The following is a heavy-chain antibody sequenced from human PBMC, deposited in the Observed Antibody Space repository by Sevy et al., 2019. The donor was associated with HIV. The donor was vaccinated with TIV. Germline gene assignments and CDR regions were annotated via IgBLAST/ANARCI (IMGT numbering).Heavy chain of an antibody. J-gene: IGHJ6*02. CDR3: ARDPQGHSGRDQSGMDV. CDR1: GFTFSSYN. V-gene: IGHV3-48*02. D-gene: IGHD6-19*01. CDR2: IASSSSAK. Sequence: GGCLRLSCAASGFTFSSYNLNCVRQAPGKGLEWVSYIASSSSAKYYADSVKGRFTISRDNAKNSLYLQMNSLRDDDMALYYCARDPQGHSGRDQSGMDVWGQGTSVTVSS.